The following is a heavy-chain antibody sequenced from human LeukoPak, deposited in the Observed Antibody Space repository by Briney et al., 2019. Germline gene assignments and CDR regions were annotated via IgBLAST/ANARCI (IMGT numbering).Heavy chain of an antibody. Sequence: GESLKISCKGSGYSFTSYWIGWVRQMPGKGLVWMGIIYPGDSDTRYSPSFQGQVTISADKSISTAYLQWSSLKASDTAMYYCARSSSWYSGALDYWGQGTLVTVSS. V-gene: IGHV5-51*01. CDR2: IYPGDSDT. CDR1: GYSFTSYW. J-gene: IGHJ4*02. CDR3: ARSSSWYSGALDY. D-gene: IGHD6-13*01.